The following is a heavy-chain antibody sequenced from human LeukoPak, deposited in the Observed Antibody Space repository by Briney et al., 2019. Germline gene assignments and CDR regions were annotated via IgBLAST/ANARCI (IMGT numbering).Heavy chain of an antibody. CDR3: AKAVYDFWSGYYTDS. V-gene: IGHV3-43*02. Sequence: GGSLRLSCAASGFTFDDYAMHWVRQAPGKGLEGVSLISGDGGSTYYADSVKGRFTISRDNSKNSLYLQMNSLRTEDTALYYCAKAVYDFWSGYYTDSWGQGTLVTVSS. J-gene: IGHJ4*02. CDR1: GFTFDDYA. D-gene: IGHD3-3*01. CDR2: ISGDGGST.